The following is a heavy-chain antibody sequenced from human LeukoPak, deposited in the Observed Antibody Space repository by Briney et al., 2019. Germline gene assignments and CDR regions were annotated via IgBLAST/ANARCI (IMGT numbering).Heavy chain of an antibody. CDR1: GFTFSDYH. J-gene: IGHJ4*02. CDR3: AKSRGRSHSAED. CDR2: IRTSSSHI. Sequence: GWSLRLSCAASGFTFSDYHMTWIRQAPGKGLEWISYIRTSSSHIDYAGSVKGRFTISRDDAKNSLNLQMNSLTAEDTAVYYCAKSRGRSHSAEDWGQGTLVTVSS. D-gene: IGHD2-2*01. V-gene: IGHV3-11*06.